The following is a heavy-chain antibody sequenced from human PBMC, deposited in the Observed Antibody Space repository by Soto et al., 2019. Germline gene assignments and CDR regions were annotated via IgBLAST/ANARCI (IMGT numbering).Heavy chain of an antibody. V-gene: IGHV3-23*01. J-gene: IGHJ6*02. D-gene: IGHD3-3*01. CDR1: GFTFSSYA. CDR2: ISGSGGST. CDR3: AKDNPSYYDFWSGRDTYYYYYGMDV. Sequence: GGSLRLSCAASGFTFSSYAMSWVRQAPGKGLEWVSAISGSGGSTYYADSVKGRFTISRDNSKNTLYLQMNSLRAEDTAVYYCAKDNPSYYDFWSGRDTYYYYYGMDVWGQGTTVTVSS.